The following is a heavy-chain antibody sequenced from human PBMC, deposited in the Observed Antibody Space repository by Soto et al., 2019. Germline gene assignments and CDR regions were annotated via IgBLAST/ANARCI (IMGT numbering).Heavy chain of an antibody. V-gene: IGHV3-21*01. CDR3: ESSMGYCSGGSSYPPRNY. CDR1: GFTFSSYS. Sequence: EVQLVESGGGLVKPGGSLRLSCAASGFTFSSYSMNWVRQSPGKGLEWVSSISSSSSYIYYADSVKGRFTISRDNVKNSLYLQMNSLRAEDTAVYYCESSMGYCSGGSSYPPRNYWGQGTLVTVSS. J-gene: IGHJ4*02. CDR2: ISSSSSYI. D-gene: IGHD2-15*01.